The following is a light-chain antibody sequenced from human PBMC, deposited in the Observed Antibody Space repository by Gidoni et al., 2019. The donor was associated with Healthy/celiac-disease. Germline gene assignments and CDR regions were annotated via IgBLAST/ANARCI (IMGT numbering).Light chain of an antibody. J-gene: IGKJ3*01. CDR3: QQRSNWPRFT. V-gene: IGKV3-11*01. Sequence: EIVLTQSPATLSLSPGERATLSCRASQSVSSYLAWYQQKPGQAPRLLIYDASNRATGIPARCSGSGSGTDFTLTISSREPEDFAVYYCQQRSNWPRFTFGPGTKVDIK. CDR1: QSVSSY. CDR2: DAS.